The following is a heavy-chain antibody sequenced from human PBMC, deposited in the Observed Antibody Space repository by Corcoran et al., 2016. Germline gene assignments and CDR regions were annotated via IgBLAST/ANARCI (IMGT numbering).Heavy chain of an antibody. CDR1: GYTFSRYW. Sequence: ELQLVQSGAEVKKPGESLEISCKGSGYTFSRYWIGWVRQMPGKGLEWMGIIYPDDSETRYSPSFQGLVTISADKSISTAYLQWSSLKASDTAMYYGARQAGTTIPYYYGWDVWGKGTAVTVSS. CDR2: IYPDDSET. CDR3: ARQAGTTIPYYYGWDV. D-gene: IGHD1-7*01. V-gene: IGHV5-51*01. J-gene: IGHJ6*04.